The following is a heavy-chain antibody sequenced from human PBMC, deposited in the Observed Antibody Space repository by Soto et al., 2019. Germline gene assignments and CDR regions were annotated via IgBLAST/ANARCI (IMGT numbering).Heavy chain of an antibody. Sequence: GASVKVSCKASGYTFTSYVISWVRQAPGQGLEWMGWISAYNGNTNYAQKLQGRVTMTTDTSTSTAYMELRSLRSDDTAVYYCARAGDGYSSSWYAFDIWGQGTMVTVSS. D-gene: IGHD6-13*01. V-gene: IGHV1-18*01. CDR3: ARAGDGYSSSWYAFDI. CDR2: ISAYNGNT. CDR1: GYTFTSYV. J-gene: IGHJ3*02.